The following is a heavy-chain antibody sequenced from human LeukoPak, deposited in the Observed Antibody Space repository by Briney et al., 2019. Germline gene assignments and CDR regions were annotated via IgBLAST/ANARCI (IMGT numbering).Heavy chain of an antibody. V-gene: IGHV3-20*04. Sequence: GGSLRLSCAVSGFSFGDYGVSWVRQAPGKGLEWVSGINWNGGSIGYADSVKGRFTISRDNAKNSLYLQMNSLRAEDTALYYCTTDQFNSFDIWGRGTMVTVSS. CDR1: GFSFGDYG. CDR3: TTDQFNSFDI. J-gene: IGHJ3*02. CDR2: INWNGGSI. D-gene: IGHD5-24*01.